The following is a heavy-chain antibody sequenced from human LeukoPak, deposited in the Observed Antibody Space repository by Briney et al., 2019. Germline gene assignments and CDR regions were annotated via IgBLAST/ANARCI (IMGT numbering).Heavy chain of an antibody. CDR1: GFTFSSYG. CDR2: ISYDGSNK. V-gene: IGHV3-30*18. Sequence: GFLRLSCAASGFTFSSYGMHWVRQAPGKGLEWVAVISYDGSNKYYADSVKGRFTISRDNSKNTLYLQMNSLRAEDTAVYYCAKDYVLYYYYGMDVWGQGTTVTVSS. CDR3: AKDYVLYYYYGMDV. D-gene: IGHD3-10*02. J-gene: IGHJ6*02.